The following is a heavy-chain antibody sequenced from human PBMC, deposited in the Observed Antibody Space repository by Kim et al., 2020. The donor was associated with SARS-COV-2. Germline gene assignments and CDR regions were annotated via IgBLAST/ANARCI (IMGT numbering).Heavy chain of an antibody. V-gene: IGHV3-9*01. D-gene: IGHD3-22*01. J-gene: IGHJ2*01. Sequence: GGSLRLSCAASGFTFDDYAMHWVRQAPGKGLEWVSGISWNSGSIGYADSVKGRFTISRDNAKNSLYLQMNSLRAEDTALYYCAKGSSTYYYDSSGYYYGGVWYFDLWGRGTLVTVSS. CDR2: ISWNSGSI. CDR1: GFTFDDYA. CDR3: AKGSSTYYYDSSGYYYGGVWYFDL.